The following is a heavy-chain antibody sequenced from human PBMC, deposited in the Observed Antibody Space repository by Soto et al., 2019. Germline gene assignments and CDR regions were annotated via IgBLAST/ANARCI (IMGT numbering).Heavy chain of an antibody. J-gene: IGHJ3*02. CDR3: ARDRDSGSSGPFDI. Sequence: QVQLQESGPGLVKPSETLSLTCTVSGGSIRSFYWSWIRQPPGKGLEWIGYIYYSGSTHYNPSLKSRVTISVDTSKNQFSLNLSSVTAADTAVYFCARDRDSGSSGPFDIWGQGTMVTVSS. V-gene: IGHV4-59*01. D-gene: IGHD3-22*01. CDR1: GGSIRSFY. CDR2: IYYSGST.